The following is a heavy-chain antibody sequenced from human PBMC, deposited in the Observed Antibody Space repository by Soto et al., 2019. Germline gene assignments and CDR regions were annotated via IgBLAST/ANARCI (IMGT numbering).Heavy chain of an antibody. CDR3: ARSLRYYDYIWGSYRVYYFDY. J-gene: IGHJ4*02. CDR2: INHSGST. Sequence: QVQLQQWGAGLLKPSETLSLTCAVYGGSFSGYYWSWIRQPPGKGLEWMGEINHSGSTNHNPSLKSRVTISVDTSKNQFSLKLSSVTAADTAVYYCARSLRYYDYIWGSYRVYYFDYWGQGTLVTVSS. D-gene: IGHD3-16*02. V-gene: IGHV4-34*01. CDR1: GGSFSGYY.